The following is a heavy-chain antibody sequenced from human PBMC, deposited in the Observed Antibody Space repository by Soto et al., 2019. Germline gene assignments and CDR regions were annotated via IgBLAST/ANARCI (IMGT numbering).Heavy chain of an antibody. D-gene: IGHD4-17*01. CDR3: ARDPLSYGDYAQTYWYFDL. CDR1: GITFSRCL. V-gene: IGHV3-7*01. J-gene: IGHJ2*01. CDR2: ISQDGTDT. Sequence: PGGSLRLSCGASGITFSRCLMSWVRQAPGKGLEWVASISQDGTDTDYVDSVKGRFAISRDNPKNSLYLQMNSLRADDTAVYYCARDPLSYGDYAQTYWYFDLWGRGTRVIVSS.